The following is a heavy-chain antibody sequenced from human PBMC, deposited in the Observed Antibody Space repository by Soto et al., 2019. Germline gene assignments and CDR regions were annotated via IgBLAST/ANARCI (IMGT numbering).Heavy chain of an antibody. V-gene: IGHV4-39*01. CDR2: IYYSGST. CDR1: GGSISSSSYY. D-gene: IGHD6-13*01. J-gene: IGHJ4*02. Sequence: QLQLQESGPGLVKPSETLSLTCTVSGGSISSSSYYWGWIRQPPGKGLEWIGSIYYSGSTYYNPSRESRVTISVDTSKNRCSLKLSSVTAADTGVYYCARRGSSSWYGDWGEGALVTVSS. CDR3: ARRGSSSWYGD.